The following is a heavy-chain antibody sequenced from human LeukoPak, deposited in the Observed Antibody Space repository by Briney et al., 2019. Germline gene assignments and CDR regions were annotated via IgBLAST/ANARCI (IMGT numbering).Heavy chain of an antibody. CDR1: GGSISSGGYY. J-gene: IGHJ5*02. V-gene: IGHV4-31*03. CDR3: ARGGVVPAAISWFDP. Sequence: SETLSLTCTVSGGSISSGGYYWSWIRQHPGKGLEWIGYIYYSGSTYYYPSLKSRVTISVDTSKNQFSLKLSSVTAADTAVYYCARGGVVPAAISWFDPWGQGTLVTVSS. CDR2: IYYSGST. D-gene: IGHD2-2*01.